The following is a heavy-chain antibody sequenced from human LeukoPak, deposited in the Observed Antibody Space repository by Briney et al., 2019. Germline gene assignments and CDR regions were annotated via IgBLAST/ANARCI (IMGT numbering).Heavy chain of an antibody. CDR3: ALARTWGYFDY. Sequence: GGSLKISCKCSGYSFTSYWIDWVRPIPGKGLEGMGIIYPGDSHTRYSPSFQGQATISTHNSISTPYVQWISLNRSDTAIYCCALARTWGYFDYWGQGTLVTVSS. CDR1: GYSFTSYW. V-gene: IGHV5-51*01. J-gene: IGHJ4*02. CDR2: IYPGDSHT. D-gene: IGHD3-16*01.